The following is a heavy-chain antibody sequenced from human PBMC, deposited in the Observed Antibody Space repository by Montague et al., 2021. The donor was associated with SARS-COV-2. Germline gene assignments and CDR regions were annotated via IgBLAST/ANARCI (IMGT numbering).Heavy chain of an antibody. CDR1: VGSISSSSYY. J-gene: IGHJ4*02. CDR3: ARKASRGITIFGVVTASYYFDY. Sequence: SETLSLTCTVSVGSISSSSYYWGWIRQPPGKGLEWIGSIYYSGSTYYNPSLKSRVTISVDTSKNQFSLKLSSVTAADTAVYYCARKASRGITIFGVVTASYYFDYWGQGTLVTVSS. D-gene: IGHD3-3*01. V-gene: IGHV4-39*01. CDR2: IYYSGST.